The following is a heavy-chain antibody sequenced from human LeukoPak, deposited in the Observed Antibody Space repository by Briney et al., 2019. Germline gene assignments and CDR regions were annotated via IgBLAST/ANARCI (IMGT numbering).Heavy chain of an antibody. V-gene: IGHV1-18*01. CDR2: ISAYNGNT. Sequence: GALVKVSCKASGYTFTSYGISWVRQAPGQGLEWMGWISAYNGNTNYAQKLQGRVTMTTDTSTSTAYMELRSLRSDDTAVYYCARDLSTGIAAAVGGYYHYMDVWGKGTTVTVSS. CDR1: GYTFTSYG. CDR3: ARDLSTGIAAAVGGYYHYMDV. D-gene: IGHD6-13*01. J-gene: IGHJ6*03.